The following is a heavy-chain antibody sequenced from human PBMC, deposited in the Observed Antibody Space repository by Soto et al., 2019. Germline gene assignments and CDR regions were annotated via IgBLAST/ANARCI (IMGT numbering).Heavy chain of an antibody. D-gene: IGHD2-2*01. CDR2: IYHTGKT. V-gene: IGHV4-31*03. J-gene: IGHJ5*02. CDR3: ARDGSSTAKWIDP. CDR1: GDAIYIGGYY. Sequence: PLALTFTVSGDAIYIGGYYWTWIRQHPGKGLEWIGYIYHTGKTYYNPSLESRVTMSVDTSKNQFSLKLASVTAADTAGYYGARDGSSTAKWIDPWGEG.